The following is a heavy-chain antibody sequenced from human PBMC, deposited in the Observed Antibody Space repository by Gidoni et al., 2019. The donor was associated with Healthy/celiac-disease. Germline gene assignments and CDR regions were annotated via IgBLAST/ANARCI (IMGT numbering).Heavy chain of an antibody. D-gene: IGHD3-3*01. V-gene: IGHV3-30-3*01. CDR3: AGDPNYYDYYYYYMDV. CDR2: ISYDGSNK. CDR1: GFTFSSYA. J-gene: IGHJ6*03. Sequence: QVQLVESGGGVVQPGRSLRLSCAASGFTFSSYAMHWVRQAPGKGLEWVAVISYDGSNKYYADSVKGRFTISRDNSKNTLYLQMNSLRAEDTAVYYCAGDPNYYDYYYYYMDVWGKGTTVTVSS.